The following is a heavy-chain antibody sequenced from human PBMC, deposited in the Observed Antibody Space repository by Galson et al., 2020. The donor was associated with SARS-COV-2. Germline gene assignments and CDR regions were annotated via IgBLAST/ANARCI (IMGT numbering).Heavy chain of an antibody. CDR3: ARDRFDGSYSFDD. CDR1: GFTFSSYA. D-gene: IGHD1-26*01. J-gene: IGHJ4*02. Sequence: GGSLRLSCAASGFTFSSYAMHWVRQAPGKGLEWVAVISYDGSNKYYADSVKGRFTIFRDNSKNTLYLQMNSLRAEDTAVYYCARDRFDGSYSFDDWGQGTLVTVSS. V-gene: IGHV3-30*04. CDR2: ISYDGSNK.